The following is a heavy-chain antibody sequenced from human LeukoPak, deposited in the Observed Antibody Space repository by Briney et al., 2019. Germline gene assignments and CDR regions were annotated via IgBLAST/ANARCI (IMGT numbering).Heavy chain of an antibody. CDR3: ATKIGYCSTTSCPDDAFDV. D-gene: IGHD2-2*01. Sequence: SETLSLTCAVSGYSISSGYYWTWIRQPAGKGLEWIGRIYTSGSTNYNPSLKSRVTISVDTSKNQFSLKLSSVTAADTAVYYCATKIGYCSTTSCPDDAFDVWGQGTMVTVSS. CDR2: IYTSGST. CDR1: GYSISSGYY. V-gene: IGHV4-61*02. J-gene: IGHJ3*01.